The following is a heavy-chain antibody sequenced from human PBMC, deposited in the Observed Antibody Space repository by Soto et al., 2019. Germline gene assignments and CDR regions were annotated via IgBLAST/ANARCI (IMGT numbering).Heavy chain of an antibody. V-gene: IGHV4-34*01. Sequence: SETLSLTCAVYGGSFSGYYWSWIRQPPGKGLEWIGEINHSGSTNYNPSLKSRVTISVDTSKNQFSLKLSSVTAADTAVYYCARRSPYYDILTGYYRGAWFDPWGQGTLVTVSS. CDR1: GGSFSGYY. D-gene: IGHD3-9*01. CDR3: ARRSPYYDILTGYYRGAWFDP. CDR2: INHSGST. J-gene: IGHJ5*02.